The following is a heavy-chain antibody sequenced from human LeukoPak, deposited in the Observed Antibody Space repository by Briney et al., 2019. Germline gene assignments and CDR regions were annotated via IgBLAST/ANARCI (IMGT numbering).Heavy chain of an antibody. V-gene: IGHV3-21*01. CDR1: GFTFSSYA. Sequence: PGGSLRLSCAASGFTFSSYAMHWVRQAPGKGLEWVSSISSSSSYIYYADSVKGRFTISRDNAKNSLYLQMNSLSAEDTAVYYCARDGSSSFDYWGQGTLVTVSS. J-gene: IGHJ4*02. D-gene: IGHD6-6*01. CDR2: ISSSSSYI. CDR3: ARDGSSSFDY.